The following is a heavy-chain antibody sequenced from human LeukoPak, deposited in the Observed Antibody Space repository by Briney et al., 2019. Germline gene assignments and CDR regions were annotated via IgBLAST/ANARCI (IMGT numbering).Heavy chain of an antibody. CDR2: ISGSGGST. V-gene: IGHV3-23*01. CDR1: GFTFSSYA. Sequence: GGSLRLSCAASGFTFSSYAMSWVRQAPGKGLEWVSAISGSGGSTYYADSVKGRFTISRDNAKNSLYLQMNSLRAEDTALYYCAKDMGYDSSGSPEFDYWGQGTLVTVSS. J-gene: IGHJ4*02. CDR3: AKDMGYDSSGSPEFDY. D-gene: IGHD3-22*01.